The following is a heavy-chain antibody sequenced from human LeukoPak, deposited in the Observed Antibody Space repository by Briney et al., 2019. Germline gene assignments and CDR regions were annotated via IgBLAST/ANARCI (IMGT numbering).Heavy chain of an antibody. CDR2: ISSNGVST. CDR3: ARVVVPGIAAAYPGWFGP. D-gene: IGHD6-13*01. V-gene: IGHV3-64*01. J-gene: IGHJ5*02. Sequence: GASLRLSCAASGFTFSTYAMHWVRQAPGKGLEYVSGISSNGVSTYYANSAKGRFTISRDNSKSTLFLQLGSLRAEDMAVYYCARVVVPGIAAAYPGWFGPWGQGTLVTVSS. CDR1: GFTFSTYA.